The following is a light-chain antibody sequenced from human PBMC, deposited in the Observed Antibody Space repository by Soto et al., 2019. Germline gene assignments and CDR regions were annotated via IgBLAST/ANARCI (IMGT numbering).Light chain of an antibody. V-gene: IGKV2-30*01. CDR2: KVS. CDR3: QQYNSSRLT. CDR1: QSLVYSHGNTY. Sequence: DVVMTQSPLSLPVTLGQPASISCRSSQSLVYSHGNTYLNWFQQRPGQSPRRLFYKVSNRESGVPDRFSGSGSGTEFNITISSRQSEDFAVYYCQQYNSSRLTFGGGTTVDIK. J-gene: IGKJ4*02.